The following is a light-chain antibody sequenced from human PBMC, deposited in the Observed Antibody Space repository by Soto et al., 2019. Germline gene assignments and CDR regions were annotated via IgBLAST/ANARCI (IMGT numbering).Light chain of an antibody. CDR3: QQSYTMQKT. J-gene: IGKJ1*01. CDR1: QSISSY. CDR2: AAS. V-gene: IGKV1-39*01. Sequence: DIQMTQSPSSLSASVGDRVTITCRASQSISSYLNWYQQKPGKAPNLLIYAASSLQSGVPSRISGSGSGTDFTLTISSLQPEDFATYYCQQSYTMQKTFGQGTKVDIK.